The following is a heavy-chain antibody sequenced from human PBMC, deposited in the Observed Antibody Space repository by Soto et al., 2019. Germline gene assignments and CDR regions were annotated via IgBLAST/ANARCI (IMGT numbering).Heavy chain of an antibody. J-gene: IGHJ5*02. D-gene: IGHD3-10*01. CDR3: ARELITRGFXP. CDR2: INAGNGNT. CDR1: GYTFNYYA. V-gene: IGHV1-3*01. Sequence: ASVKVSCKASGYTFNYYAMHWVRQAPGQRLEWMGWINAGNGNTKYSQNFQGRVTITRDTSASTAYMELSSLRLEDTAVYYCARELITRGFXPWGQGTLVTVSS.